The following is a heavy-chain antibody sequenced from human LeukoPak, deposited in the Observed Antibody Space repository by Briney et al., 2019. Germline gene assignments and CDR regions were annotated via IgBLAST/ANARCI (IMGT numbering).Heavy chain of an antibody. J-gene: IGHJ6*04. D-gene: IGHD5-12*01. CDR2: IYHSGST. CDR3: AGASGYDLYYYYYGMDV. CDR1: GYSISSGYY. Sequence: PSETLSLTCAVSGYSISSGYYWGWIRQPPGKGLEWIGSIYHSGSTYYNPSLKSRVTISVDTSKNQFSLKLSSVTAADTAVYYCAGASGYDLYYYYYGMDVWGKGTTVTVSS. V-gene: IGHV4-38-2*01.